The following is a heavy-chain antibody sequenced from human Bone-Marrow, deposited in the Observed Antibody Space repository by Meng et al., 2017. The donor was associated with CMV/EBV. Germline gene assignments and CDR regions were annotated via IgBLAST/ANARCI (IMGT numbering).Heavy chain of an antibody. CDR2: ISSSGSTI. Sequence: GGSLRLSCAASGFTFSSYEMNWVRQAPGKGLEWVSYISSSGSTIYYADSVKGRFTISRDNAKNSLYLQMNSLRAEDTAVYYCARVVPAAIGGWYWGQGTLVTVSS. CDR1: GFTFSSYE. V-gene: IGHV3-48*03. J-gene: IGHJ4*02. CDR3: ARVVPAAIGGWY. D-gene: IGHD2-2*01.